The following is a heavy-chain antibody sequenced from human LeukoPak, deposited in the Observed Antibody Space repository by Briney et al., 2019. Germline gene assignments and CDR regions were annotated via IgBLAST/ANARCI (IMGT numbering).Heavy chain of an antibody. CDR2: MNPNSGNT. V-gene: IGHV1-8*01. D-gene: IGHD3-22*01. Sequence: ASVKVSCKASGYTFTSYDINWVRQATGQWLEWMGWMNPNSGNTGYAQKFQGRVTMTRNTSISTAYMELSSLRSEDTAVYYCARAKREVITTTYYFDYWGQGTLVTVSS. CDR3: ARAKREVITTTYYFDY. J-gene: IGHJ4*02. CDR1: GYTFTSYD.